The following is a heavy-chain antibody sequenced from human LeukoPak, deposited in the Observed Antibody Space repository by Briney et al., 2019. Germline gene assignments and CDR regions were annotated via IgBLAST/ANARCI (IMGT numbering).Heavy chain of an antibody. V-gene: IGHV3-53*01. CDR2: IYSGGST. J-gene: IGHJ4*02. D-gene: IGHD3-16*01. Sequence: GGSLRLSCAASGFTFSSYGMHWVRQAPGKGLEWVSVIYSGGSTYYADSVKGRFTISRDNSKNTLYLQMNSLRAEDTAVYYCARALGISIFDYWGQGTLVTVSS. CDR3: ARALGISIFDY. CDR1: GFTFSSYG.